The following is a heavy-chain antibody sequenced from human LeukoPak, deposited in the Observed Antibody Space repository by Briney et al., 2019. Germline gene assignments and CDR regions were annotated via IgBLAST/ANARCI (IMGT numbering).Heavy chain of an antibody. CDR2: ISSSSSYI. D-gene: IGHD4-17*01. Sequence: GGSLRLSCAASRFTFSSYSMNWVRQAPGKGLEWVSSISSSSSYIYYADSVKGRFTIPRDNAKNSLYLQMNSLRAEDTAVYYCARATHDYGDYVDYYYYYGMDVWGKGTTVTVSS. CDR3: ARATHDYGDYVDYYYYYGMDV. J-gene: IGHJ6*04. V-gene: IGHV3-21*01. CDR1: RFTFSSYS.